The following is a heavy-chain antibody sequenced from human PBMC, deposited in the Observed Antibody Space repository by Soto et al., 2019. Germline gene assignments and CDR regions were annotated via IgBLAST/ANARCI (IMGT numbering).Heavy chain of an antibody. Sequence: EVQLVESGGGLVKPGGSLRLSCAASGVTFSNAWMNWLRQAPGKGLEWVGRIKSKTDGGTTDYPAPVKGRVTISRDDSKTTLYRQMNSLKTEDTAVYSCTTALPQQYYYYYYGMDVWGQGTTVTVSS. V-gene: IGHV3-15*07. CDR3: TTALPQQYYYYYYGMDV. CDR1: GVTFSNAW. J-gene: IGHJ6*02. CDR2: IKSKTDGGTT. D-gene: IGHD2-21*02.